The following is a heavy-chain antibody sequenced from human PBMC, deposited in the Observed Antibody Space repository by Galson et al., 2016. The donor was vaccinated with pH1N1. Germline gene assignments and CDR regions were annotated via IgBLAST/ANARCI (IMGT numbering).Heavy chain of an antibody. CDR1: GFTFSGSA. D-gene: IGHD1-26*01. V-gene: IGHV3-73*01. CDR2: IRSKADSYAT. J-gene: IGHJ5*02. Sequence: SLRLSCAASGFTFSGSAMHWVRQASGKGLEWVGRIRSKADSYATAYAASVEGRFTISRDDSKNTAYLQMNSLKTEDTVVYYCTRPNSGSYEEFWFDPWGQGTLVTVSS. CDR3: TRPNSGSYEEFWFDP.